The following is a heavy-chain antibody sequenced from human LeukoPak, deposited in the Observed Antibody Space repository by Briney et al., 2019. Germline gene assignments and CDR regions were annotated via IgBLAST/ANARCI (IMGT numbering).Heavy chain of an antibody. CDR2: ISGGEDSS. D-gene: IGHD2-2*01. CDR3: AKLGCTGTKCYANY. Sequence: GGSLRLSCAASGFTFSDYAMTWVRQTPGKGLDGVAGISGGEDSSDYAVSIKGRFTISRDNSKNTLHLQMNSLRGQDTALYYCAKLGCTGTKCYANYWGQGTLVTVSS. CDR1: GFTFSDYA. V-gene: IGHV3-23*01. J-gene: IGHJ4*02.